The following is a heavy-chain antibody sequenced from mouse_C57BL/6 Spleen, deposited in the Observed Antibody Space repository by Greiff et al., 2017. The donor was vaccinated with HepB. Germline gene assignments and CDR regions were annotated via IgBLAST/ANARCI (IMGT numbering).Heavy chain of an antibody. J-gene: IGHJ3*01. CDR3: TTRYSNPFAY. D-gene: IGHD2-5*01. V-gene: IGHV14-4*01. CDR2: IDPENGDT. CDR1: GFNIKDDY. Sequence: EVQLQQSGAELVRPGASVKLSCTASGFNIKDDYMHWVKQRPEQGLEWIGWIDPENGDTEYASKFQGKATITADTSSNTAYLQLSSLTSEDTAVYYCTTRYSNPFAYGGKGTLVTVSA.